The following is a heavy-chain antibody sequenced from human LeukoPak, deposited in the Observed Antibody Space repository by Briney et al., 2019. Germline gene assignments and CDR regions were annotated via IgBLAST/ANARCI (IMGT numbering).Heavy chain of an antibody. CDR1: GGSISSSSYY. J-gene: IGHJ4*02. Sequence: SETLSLTCTVSGGSISSSSYYWGWIRQPPGKGLEWIGSIYYSGSTNYNPSLKSRVTISVDTSKDQFSLKLSSVTAADTAVYYCARFYGSGLYYFDYWGQGTLVTVSS. V-gene: IGHV4-39*07. CDR3: ARFYGSGLYYFDY. CDR2: IYYSGST. D-gene: IGHD3-10*01.